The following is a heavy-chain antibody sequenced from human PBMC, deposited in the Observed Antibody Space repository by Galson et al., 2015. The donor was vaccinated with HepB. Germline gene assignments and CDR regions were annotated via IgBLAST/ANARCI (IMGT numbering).Heavy chain of an antibody. V-gene: IGHV3-30-3*01. J-gene: IGHJ4*02. Sequence: SLRLSCAASGFTFSSYAMHWVRQAPGKGLEWVAVISYDGSNKYYADSVKGRFTISRDNSKNTLYLQMNSLRAEDTAVYYCATYEVVGATTGLEDYWGQGTLVTVSS. CDR3: ATYEVVGATTGLEDY. D-gene: IGHD1-26*01. CDR1: GFTFSSYA. CDR2: ISYDGSNK.